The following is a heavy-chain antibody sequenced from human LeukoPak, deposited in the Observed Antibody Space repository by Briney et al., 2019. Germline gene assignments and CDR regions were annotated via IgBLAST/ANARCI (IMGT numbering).Heavy chain of an antibody. Sequence: ASVKVSCKASGYTFTSYAMHWVRQAPGQRLEWMGWISAYNGNTNYAQKLQGRVTMTTDTSTSTAYMELRSLRSDDTAVYYCARAEGVTAYDYWGQGTLVTVSS. CDR3: ARAEGVTAYDY. CDR1: GYTFTSYA. CDR2: ISAYNGNT. D-gene: IGHD2-21*02. J-gene: IGHJ4*02. V-gene: IGHV1-18*01.